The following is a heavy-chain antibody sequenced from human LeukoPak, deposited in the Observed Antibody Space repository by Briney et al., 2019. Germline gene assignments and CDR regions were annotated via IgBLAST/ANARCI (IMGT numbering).Heavy chain of an antibody. D-gene: IGHD3-22*01. J-gene: IGHJ4*02. CDR3: AKGSYYDSSGSFYFDY. Sequence: GGSLRLSCAASGFTFSSYAMSWVRQAPGKGLEWVSGISGSGDNTYYADSVKGRFTISRDNSKNTLYVQVKSLGTEDTAAYYCAKGSYYDSSGSFYFDYWGLGTLVTVSS. CDR2: ISGSGDNT. V-gene: IGHV3-23*01. CDR1: GFTFSSYA.